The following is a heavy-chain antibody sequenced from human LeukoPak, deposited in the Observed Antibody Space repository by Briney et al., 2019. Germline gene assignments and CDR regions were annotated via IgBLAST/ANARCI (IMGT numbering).Heavy chain of an antibody. CDR1: GYTFTIYF. CDR3: ARDKRGSLDH. J-gene: IGHJ4*02. CDR2: INLSGNTT. Sequence: AAVNLSFNSSGYTFTIYFIDLMRQAPGRGLGLVWVINLSGNTTTCAQGFEGRLTMTRETSTSTVYMDLNSLTFDDTAVYYCARDKRGSLDHWGQGTLVAVSS. D-gene: IGHD3-10*01. V-gene: IGHV1-46*01.